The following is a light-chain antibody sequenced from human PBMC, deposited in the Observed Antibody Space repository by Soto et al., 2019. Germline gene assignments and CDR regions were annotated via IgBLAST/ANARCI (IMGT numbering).Light chain of an antibody. V-gene: IGKV3-15*01. Sequence: EIVLTQSPATLSVSPGERATLSCRASQSLYSNLAWYQQKPGQAPRLLIYGASTRASDIPARFSGSGSGTEFALTISSLQPEDFVVYYCQQYNDWPTTFGQGTKVEVK. CDR1: QSLYSN. J-gene: IGKJ1*01. CDR3: QQYNDWPTT. CDR2: GAS.